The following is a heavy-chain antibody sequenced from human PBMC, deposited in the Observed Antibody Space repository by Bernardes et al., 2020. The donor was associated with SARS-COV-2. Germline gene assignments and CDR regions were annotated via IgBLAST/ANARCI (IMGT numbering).Heavy chain of an antibody. V-gene: IGHV3-30*04. Sequence: SLILSCAASGFTFSTFAMHWVRQSPGTGLEWVAIISYDGNNKYHADSVKGRFTISRDNAKHTLYLQMNSLRADDTALYYCARRGYGDHGPFDYWGQGTLVTVSS. CDR1: GFTFSTFA. CDR2: ISYDGNNK. D-gene: IGHD4-17*01. CDR3: ARRGYGDHGPFDY. J-gene: IGHJ4*02.